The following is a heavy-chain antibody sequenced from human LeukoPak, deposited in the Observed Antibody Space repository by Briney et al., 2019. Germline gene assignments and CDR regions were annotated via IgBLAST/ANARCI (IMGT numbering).Heavy chain of an antibody. J-gene: IGHJ4*02. CDR3: ARDKGSYYPFDY. D-gene: IGHD3-10*01. V-gene: IGHV3-11*04. Sequence: GGSLRLSCAASGFTVSSNYMSWVRQAPGKGLXXVSYISTSGSTTYYADSVKGRFTISRDNAKNSLYLQMNSLRAEDTAVYYCARDKGSYYPFDYWGQGTLVTVSS. CDR2: ISTSGSTT. CDR1: GFTVSSNY.